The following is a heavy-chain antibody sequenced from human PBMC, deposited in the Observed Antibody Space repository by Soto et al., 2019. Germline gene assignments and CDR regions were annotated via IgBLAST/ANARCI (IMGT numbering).Heavy chain of an antibody. CDR3: ERLQQLVTSDY. D-gene: IGHD6-6*01. Sequence: SETLSLTCTVSGGSISSSSYYWGWIRQPPGKGLEWIGSIYYSGSTYYNPSLKSRVTISVDTSKNQFSLKLSSVTAADTAVYYCERLQQLVTSDYWGQGTLVTVSS. CDR1: GGSISSSSYY. J-gene: IGHJ4*02. V-gene: IGHV4-39*01. CDR2: IYYSGST.